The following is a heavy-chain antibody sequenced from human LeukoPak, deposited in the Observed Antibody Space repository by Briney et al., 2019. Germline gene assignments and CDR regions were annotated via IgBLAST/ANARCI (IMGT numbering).Heavy chain of an antibody. Sequence: SETLSLTCTVSGGSISSGDYCWSWIRQPPGEGLEWIGYIYYSGSTYYNPSLKSRVTISVDRSKNQFSLKLSSVPAAHTAVYYCARAPNTYYYDSSGYYYRRGYYFDYWGQGTLVTVSS. CDR1: GGSISSGDYC. D-gene: IGHD3-22*01. V-gene: IGHV4-30-4*01. CDR2: IYYSGST. CDR3: ARAPNTYYYDSSGYYYRRGYYFDY. J-gene: IGHJ4*02.